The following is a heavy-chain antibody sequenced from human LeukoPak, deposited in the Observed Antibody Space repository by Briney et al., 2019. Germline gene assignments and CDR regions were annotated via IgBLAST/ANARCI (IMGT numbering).Heavy chain of an antibody. V-gene: IGHV4-34*01. J-gene: IGHJ6*03. CDR3: ARVAGSSGSYYNVGRNYYMDV. CDR1: GGSFSGYY. D-gene: IGHD3-10*01. Sequence: RSSETLSLTCAVYGGSFSGYYWSWIRQPPGKGLEWIGEINHSGSTNYNPSLKSRVTISVDTSKNQFSLKLSSVTAADTAVYYCARVAGSSGSYYNVGRNYYMDVWGKGTTVTVSS. CDR2: INHSGST.